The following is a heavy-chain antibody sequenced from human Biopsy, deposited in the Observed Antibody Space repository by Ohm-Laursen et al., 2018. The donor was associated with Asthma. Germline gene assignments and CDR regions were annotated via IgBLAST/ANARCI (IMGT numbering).Heavy chain of an antibody. Sequence: TLSLTCTVGGAYIGSRDHHWSWIRQSPGTGLEWIWFGFWSGTTNYNRSLERRLSISIDTTRNEFSMTLRSVTAADTAVYFCARVASYGDLYFGIDVWGPGTTVSVS. V-gene: IGHV4-30-4*01. CDR1: GAYIGSRDHH. J-gene: IGHJ6*02. CDR3: ARVASYGDLYFGIDV. D-gene: IGHD4-17*01. CDR2: GFWSGTT.